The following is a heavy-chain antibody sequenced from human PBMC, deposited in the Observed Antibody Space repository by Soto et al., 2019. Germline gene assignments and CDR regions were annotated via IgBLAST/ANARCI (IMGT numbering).Heavy chain of an antibody. V-gene: IGHV1-18*01. CDR1: GYGFTTYG. D-gene: IGHD1-1*01. Sequence: QVHLVQPGAEVKKPGASVKVSCKGSGYGFTTYGITWVRQAPGQGLESMAWISAHNGNTDYAQNLLGRVTVTRDTSTSTDYMELRSLRSDDTAVYYCARGRYGDYWGQGALVSVSS. J-gene: IGHJ4*02. CDR3: ARGRYGDY. CDR2: ISAHNGNT.